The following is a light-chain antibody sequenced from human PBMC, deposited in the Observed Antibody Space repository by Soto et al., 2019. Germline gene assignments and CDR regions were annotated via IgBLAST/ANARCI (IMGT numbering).Light chain of an antibody. CDR2: RNN. V-gene: IGLV1-47*01. Sequence: QSVLTQPTSASGTPGQRVTISCSGSSSNIGSNYVYWYQQLPGTAPKLLIYRNNQRPSGVPDRFSGSKSGTSASLAISGLRSEDEADYYCAAWDDSLSGLVFGTGTKVTVL. CDR3: AAWDDSLSGLV. CDR1: SSNIGSNY. J-gene: IGLJ1*01.